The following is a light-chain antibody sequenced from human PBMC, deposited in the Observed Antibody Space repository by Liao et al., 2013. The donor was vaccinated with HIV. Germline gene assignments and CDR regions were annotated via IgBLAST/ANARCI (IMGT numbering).Light chain of an antibody. Sequence: SYDLTQPPSVSVSPRQTASITCSGDKLGDKYVSWIQQRPGQSPVLVVYQDSQRPSGIPERISGSISGNTATLTISGVETGDEADYFCQVWDHSSDQGVFGGGTKLTVL. CDR1: KLGDKY. CDR3: QVWDHSSDQGV. CDR2: QDS. V-gene: IGLV3-1*01. J-gene: IGLJ3*02.